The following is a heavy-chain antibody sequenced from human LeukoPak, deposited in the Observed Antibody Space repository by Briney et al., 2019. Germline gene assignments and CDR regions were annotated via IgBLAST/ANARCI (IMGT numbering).Heavy chain of an antibody. D-gene: IGHD5-12*01. CDR3: ARAGATGLIDY. CDR1: GFTFSSYG. J-gene: IGHJ4*02. V-gene: IGHV3-33*01. Sequence: GRSLRLSCAASGFTFSSYGMHWVRQAPGKGLEWVAVIWYDGSNKYYADSVKGRFTISRDNSKNTLYLQMNSLRAEDTAVYYCARAGATGLIDYWGQGTLVTVSS. CDR2: IWYDGSNK.